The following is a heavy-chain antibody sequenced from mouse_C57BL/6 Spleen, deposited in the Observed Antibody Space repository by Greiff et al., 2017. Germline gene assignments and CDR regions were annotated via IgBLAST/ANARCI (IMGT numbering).Heavy chain of an antibody. J-gene: IGHJ2*01. CDR3: ARSIYYGSLYLYFDD. CDR1: GYTFTSYW. Sequence: QVQLQQPGTELVKPGASVKLSCKASGYTFTSYWMHWVKQRPGQGLEWIGNINPSNGGTNYNEKFKSKATLTVDKSSSTAYMQLSSLTSEDSAVYYCARSIYYGSLYLYFDDWGQGTTLTVSS. D-gene: IGHD1-1*01. CDR2: INPSNGGT. V-gene: IGHV1-53*01.